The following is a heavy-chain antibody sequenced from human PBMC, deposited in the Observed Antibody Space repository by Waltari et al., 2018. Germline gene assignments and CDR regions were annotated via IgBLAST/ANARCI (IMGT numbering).Heavy chain of an antibody. Sequence: EVQLVESGGGLVQPGGSLRLSCVVSGFTFSNYWMTWVRQAPGKGLQWVANINEGGSARSYVDSLSGRFTISRDNAKMSLYLQINSLRAEDTAVYYCARDIPAGNSFLDYWGQGTQVTVSS. V-gene: IGHV3-7*01. CDR2: INEGGSAR. J-gene: IGHJ4*02. CDR1: GFTFSNYW. D-gene: IGHD2-2*02. CDR3: ARDIPAGNSFLDY.